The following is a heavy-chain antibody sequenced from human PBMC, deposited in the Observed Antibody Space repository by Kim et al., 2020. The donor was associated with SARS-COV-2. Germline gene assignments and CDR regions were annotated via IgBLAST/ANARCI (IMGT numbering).Heavy chain of an antibody. V-gene: IGHV3-23*01. CDR3: ATDRNYFGSGAFNWFDS. J-gene: IGHJ5*01. Sequence: GGSLRLSCTASGFIFSSYAMSWVRQAPGKGLEWVSGISANGGSTYFADSVKGRFTISRDNSKNTVYLQMSSLRGEDTAVYYCATDRNYFGSGAFNWFDS. CDR2: ISANGGST. CDR1: GFIFSSYA. D-gene: IGHD3-10*01.